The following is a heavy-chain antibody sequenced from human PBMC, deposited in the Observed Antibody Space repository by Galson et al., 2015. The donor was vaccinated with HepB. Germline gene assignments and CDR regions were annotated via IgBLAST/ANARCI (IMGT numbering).Heavy chain of an antibody. CDR2: IKQDGSEK. V-gene: IGHV3-7*03. CDR3: ARATIGVGATTITRVPYFDY. Sequence: SLRLSCAASGFTFSSYWMSWVRQAPGKGLEWVANIKQDGSEKYYVDSVKGRFTISRDNAKNSLYLQMNSLRAEDTAVYYCARATIGVGATTITRVPYFDYWGQGTLVTVSS. J-gene: IGHJ4*02. D-gene: IGHD1-26*01. CDR1: GFTFSSYW.